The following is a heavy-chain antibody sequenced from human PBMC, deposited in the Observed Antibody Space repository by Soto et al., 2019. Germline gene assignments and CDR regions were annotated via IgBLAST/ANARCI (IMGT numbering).Heavy chain of an antibody. CDR1: GASISGFY. V-gene: IGHV4-4*07. D-gene: IGHD1-1*01. CDR3: VRDGTKTLRDWFDP. Sequence: SETLSLTCTVSGASISGFYWSWIRKSAGKGLEWIGRIYATGTTDYNPSLKTRATTSVDTSKKQFSLKLRSVTAADPAVYYCVRDGTKTLRDWFDPWGQG. J-gene: IGHJ5*02. CDR2: IYATGTT.